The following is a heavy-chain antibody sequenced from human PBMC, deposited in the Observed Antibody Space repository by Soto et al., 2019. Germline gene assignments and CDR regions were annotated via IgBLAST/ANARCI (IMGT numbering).Heavy chain of an antibody. CDR2: HYSDRNT. CDR1: GFAVSTNY. CDR3: ASAEYSSGWTAERDY. V-gene: IGHV3-53*04. Sequence: EVQLVESGGGLVQPGGSLRLSCAASGFAVSTNYMSWVRQDPGQGLEWVSVHYSDRNTYYADSVKGRFTISRDSSKNTLYLQMNSLRTEDTAVYYCASAEYSSGWTAERDYWGQGTLVTVSS. D-gene: IGHD6-25*01. J-gene: IGHJ4*02.